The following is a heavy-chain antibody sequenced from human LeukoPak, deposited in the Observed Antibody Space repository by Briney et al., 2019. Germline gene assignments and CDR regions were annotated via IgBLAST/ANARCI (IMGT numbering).Heavy chain of an antibody. CDR3: AKDQPTDGYNSI. CDR2: IHDRN. D-gene: IGHD5-24*01. V-gene: IGHV3-23*01. J-gene: IGHJ4*02. CDR1: GFIFSNYA. Sequence: GRSLRLSCEASGFIFSNYAMSWLRHAPGKGLEWVSTIHDRNYYADSVKGRFTISRDNSRSTLYLQMDSLRAEDTAVYYCAKDQPTDGYNSIWGRGTLVTVSS.